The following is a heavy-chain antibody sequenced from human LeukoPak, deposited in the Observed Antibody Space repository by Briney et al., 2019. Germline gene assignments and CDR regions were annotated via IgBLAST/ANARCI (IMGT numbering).Heavy chain of an antibody. Sequence: PSETLSLTCTVSGGSISSYYWSWIRQPPGKGLEWIGYIYYSGSTNYNPSLKSRVTISVDTPKNQFSLKLSSVTAADTAVYYCAIANAPGIAAAFWGAFDIWGQGTMVTVSS. CDR2: IYYSGST. CDR1: GGSISSYY. J-gene: IGHJ3*02. CDR3: AIANAPGIAAAFWGAFDI. V-gene: IGHV4-59*01. D-gene: IGHD6-13*01.